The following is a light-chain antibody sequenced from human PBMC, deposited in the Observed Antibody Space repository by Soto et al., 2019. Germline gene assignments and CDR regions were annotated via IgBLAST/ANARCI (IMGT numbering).Light chain of an antibody. Sequence: DIQLTQSPSFLSASVGDRVTITCRASQGINSYLAWYQQKPGKAPKLLIYAASTLQSGVPSRFSGSGSGTEFTLTISSLQPEDFASYYCQQLSSYPSITFGQGTRLEIK. V-gene: IGKV1-9*01. CDR3: QQLSSYPSIT. CDR1: QGINSY. CDR2: AAS. J-gene: IGKJ5*01.